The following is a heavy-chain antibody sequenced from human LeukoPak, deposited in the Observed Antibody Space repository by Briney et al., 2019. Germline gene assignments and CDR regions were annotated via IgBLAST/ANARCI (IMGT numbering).Heavy chain of an antibody. J-gene: IGHJ6*02. Sequence: GGSLRLSCAASGFTFSNYYMSWIRQAPGKGLEWVSYISSSAITTYYADAVKGRFTISRDNAKNSLYLQMNSLRAEDTAVYYCARDTYPYIKSGHMDVWGQGTTVTVSS. D-gene: IGHD2-2*02. CDR3: ARDTYPYIKSGHMDV. CDR2: ISSSAITT. CDR1: GFTFSNYY. V-gene: IGHV3-11*01.